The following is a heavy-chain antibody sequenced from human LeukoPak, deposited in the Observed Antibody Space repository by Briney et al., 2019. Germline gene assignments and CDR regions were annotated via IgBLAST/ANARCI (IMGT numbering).Heavy chain of an antibody. CDR1: GFTFSSYS. J-gene: IGHJ3*02. CDR2: ISSSSSTI. Sequence: GGSLRLSCAASGFTFSSYSMNWVRQAPGKGLEWVSYISSSSSTIYYADSVKGRFTISRDNAKNSLYLQMNSLRAEDTAVYYCARDRYDILTGSDAFDIWGQGTMVTVSS. V-gene: IGHV3-48*04. D-gene: IGHD3-9*01. CDR3: ARDRYDILTGSDAFDI.